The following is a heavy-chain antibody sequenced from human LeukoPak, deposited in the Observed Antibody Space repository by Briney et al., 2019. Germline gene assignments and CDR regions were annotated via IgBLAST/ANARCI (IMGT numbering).Heavy chain of an antibody. V-gene: IGHV2-5*02. J-gene: IGHJ4*02. D-gene: IGHD3-3*01. Sequence: GSGPTLVNPTQTLTLTCTFSGFSLSTSGVGVGWIRQPPGKALEWLALIYWDDDKRYSPSLKSRLTITKDTSKNQEVLTMTNMDPVDTATYYCAHSHRFLELFDYRGQGTLVTVSS. CDR1: GFSLSTSGVG. CDR3: AHSHRFLELFDY. CDR2: IYWDDDK.